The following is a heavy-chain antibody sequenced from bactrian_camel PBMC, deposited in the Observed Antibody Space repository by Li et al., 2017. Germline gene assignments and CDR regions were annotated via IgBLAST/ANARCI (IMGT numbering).Heavy chain of an antibody. D-gene: IGHD3*01. V-gene: IGHV3-2*01. CDR1: GFTFSSFY. Sequence: HVQLVESGGVLVQPGGSLRLSCAASGFTFSSFYMSWVRQAPLKGLEWVSSIYSDGSNTYYADSVKGRFTISRDNAKNTVYLQMNSLKSEDTATYYCAADTSNIPFGQPGSWCYDPTNWEVNFGFWGQGTQVTVS. CDR2: IYSDGSNT. J-gene: IGHJ6*01. CDR3: AADTSNIPFGQPGSWCYDPTNWEVNFGF.